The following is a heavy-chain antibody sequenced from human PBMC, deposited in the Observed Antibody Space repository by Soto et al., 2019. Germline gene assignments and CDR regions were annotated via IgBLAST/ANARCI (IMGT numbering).Heavy chain of an antibody. D-gene: IGHD7-27*01. Sequence: GGSLRLSCAASGFTFSIFAMSWVRQSPGKGLEWVSTISGSGGSTYYADAVKGRFTISRDNSMGTLYLQMKSLRVEDTAIYYCAKEVSLGSTVDLGYWGQGTLVTVSS. V-gene: IGHV3-23*01. CDR2: ISGSGGST. J-gene: IGHJ4*02. CDR1: GFTFSIFA. CDR3: AKEVSLGSTVDLGY.